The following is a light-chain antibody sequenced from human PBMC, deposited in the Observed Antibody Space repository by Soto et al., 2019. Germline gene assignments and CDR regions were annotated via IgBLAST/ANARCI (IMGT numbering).Light chain of an antibody. CDR1: QIISSW. CDR2: KAS. V-gene: IGKV1-5*03. Sequence: DIQITQSPSTLSTSVGDRVTITCLSSQIISSWLAWYQQKPGKAPKLLIYKASTLESGVPSNFSGSGSGTEFTLTISSLQPEDFATYYCQQYNAYPWTFGQGTKVDIX. CDR3: QQYNAYPWT. J-gene: IGKJ1*01.